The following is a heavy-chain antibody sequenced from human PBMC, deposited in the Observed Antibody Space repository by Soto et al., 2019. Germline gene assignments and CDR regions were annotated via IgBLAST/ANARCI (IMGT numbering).Heavy chain of an antibody. V-gene: IGHV3-30*18. CDR1: GFTFSSYG. D-gene: IGHD6-13*01. Sequence: GGSLRLSCAASGFTFSSYGMHWVRQAPGKGLEWVAVISYDGSNKYYADSVKGRFTISRDNSKNTLYLQMNSLRAEDTAVYYCAKDRGAAAAGYYYYYYGMDVWGQGTTVTVSS. J-gene: IGHJ6*02. CDR2: ISYDGSNK. CDR3: AKDRGAAAAGYYYYYYGMDV.